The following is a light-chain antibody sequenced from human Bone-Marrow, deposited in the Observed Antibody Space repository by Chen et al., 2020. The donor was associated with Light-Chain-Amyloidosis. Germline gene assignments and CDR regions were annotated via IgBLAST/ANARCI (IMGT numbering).Light chain of an antibody. V-gene: IGLV1-40*01. CDR2: GNN. J-gene: IGLJ3*02. Sequence: QSVLTQPPSVSGAPGHRGTLSCTGSSSNIGAGYDVNWYQQLPGAAHRLLIYGNNNRPSGVPQRCFAFKSGTSASLAITGLQAEDEADYYCQSYDSGLSGWLFGGGTKLTVL. CDR3: QSYDSGLSGWL. CDR1: SSNIGAGYD.